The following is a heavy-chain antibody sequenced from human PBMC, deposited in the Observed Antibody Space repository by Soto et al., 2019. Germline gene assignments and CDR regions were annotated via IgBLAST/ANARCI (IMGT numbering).Heavy chain of an antibody. Sequence: QVQLVQSGAEEKKPGASVKVSCKASGYTFTSYDMDWVRQAPGQRLAWMGWINAGNGNTKYSQKFQGRVTSTRDTAASTSYMELSSLRADDTAVYSCARAPGGPGIAEYWGQGTRVTGSS. CDR1: GYTFTSYD. CDR2: INAGNGNT. J-gene: IGHJ4*02. V-gene: IGHV1-3*05. D-gene: IGHD6-13*01. CDR3: ARAPGGPGIAEY.